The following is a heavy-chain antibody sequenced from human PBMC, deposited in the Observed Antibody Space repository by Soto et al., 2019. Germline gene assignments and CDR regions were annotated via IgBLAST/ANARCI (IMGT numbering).Heavy chain of an antibody. Sequence: RLSCAVSGFTFRSFWMSWVRQAPGKGLEWVASINEDGSEIYYVDSVKGRFTISRDNADNSLFLQMNSLSAEDTGVYFCARDIGFDYVDWGQGTLVTVSS. D-gene: IGHD3-16*01. J-gene: IGHJ4*02. CDR2: INEDGSEI. CDR1: GFTFRSFW. V-gene: IGHV3-7*01. CDR3: ARDIGFDYVD.